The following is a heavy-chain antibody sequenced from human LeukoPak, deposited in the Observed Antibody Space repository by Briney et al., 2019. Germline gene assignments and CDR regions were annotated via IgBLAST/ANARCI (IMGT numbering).Heavy chain of an antibody. V-gene: IGHV3-21*01. D-gene: IGHD6-13*01. CDR2: ISSSSSYI. CDR3: ARDGAAAPHDY. Sequence: PGGSLRLSCAASGFIFDDSGMHWVRQGPGKGLEWVSSISSSSSYIYYADSVKGRLTISRDNAKNSLYLQMNSLRAEDTAVYYCARDGAAAPHDYWGQGTLVTVSS. CDR1: GFIFDDSG. J-gene: IGHJ4*02.